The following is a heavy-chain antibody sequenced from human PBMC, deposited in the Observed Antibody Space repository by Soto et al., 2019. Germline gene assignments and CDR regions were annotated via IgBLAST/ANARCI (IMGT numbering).Heavy chain of an antibody. Sequence: EVQLVESGGGLVQPGESLGLSCAASGFTFSSYCMTWVRQAPGKGLEWLANIKKDGSEKNYAGCVEGRFTISRDNAKNPLYMQMNSLRAEDTAVYSCARGGGGFGYWGQGTLVTVSS. J-gene: IGHJ4*02. CDR2: IKKDGSEK. CDR3: ARGGGGFGY. D-gene: IGHD2-15*01. CDR1: GFTFSSYC. V-gene: IGHV3-7*04.